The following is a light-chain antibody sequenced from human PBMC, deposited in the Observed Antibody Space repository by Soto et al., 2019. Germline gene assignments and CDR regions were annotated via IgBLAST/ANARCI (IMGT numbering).Light chain of an antibody. Sequence: DIQMTQSPSSLSASVGDRVTITCRASQAISSNLNWHQHKPGRAPRLLIYATSTLQSGVPSRFSGSGSGTDFTLTISSLQPEDFAVYYCQQTLNIPWTFGQGTKIEIK. J-gene: IGKJ1*01. V-gene: IGKV1-39*01. CDR2: ATS. CDR1: QAISSN. CDR3: QQTLNIPWT.